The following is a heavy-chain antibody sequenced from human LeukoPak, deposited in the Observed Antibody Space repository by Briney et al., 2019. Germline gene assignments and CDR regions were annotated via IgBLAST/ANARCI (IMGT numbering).Heavy chain of an antibody. CDR2: ISWNSGSI. V-gene: IGHV3-9*01. CDR3: ARDSSSRGVNDY. Sequence: GGSLRLSCAASGFTFDDYAMHWVRQAPGKGLEWVSGISWNSGSIGYADSVKGRFTISRDNAKNSLYLQMNSLRAEDTALYYCARDSSSRGVNDYWGQGTLVTVSS. D-gene: IGHD6-6*01. J-gene: IGHJ4*02. CDR1: GFTFDDYA.